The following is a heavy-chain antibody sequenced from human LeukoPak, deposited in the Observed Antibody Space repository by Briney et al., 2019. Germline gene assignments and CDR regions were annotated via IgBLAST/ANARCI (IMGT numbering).Heavy chain of an antibody. CDR2: INAGNGNT. Sequence: ASVKVSCKASGYTFTSYAMHWVRQAPGQRLEWMGWINAGNGNTKYSQKFQGRVTITRDTSASTAHMELSSLRSEDKAVYYCARARRYGDLDYWGQGTLVTVSS. CDR1: GYTFTSYA. D-gene: IGHD4-17*01. CDR3: ARARRYGDLDY. V-gene: IGHV1-3*01. J-gene: IGHJ4*02.